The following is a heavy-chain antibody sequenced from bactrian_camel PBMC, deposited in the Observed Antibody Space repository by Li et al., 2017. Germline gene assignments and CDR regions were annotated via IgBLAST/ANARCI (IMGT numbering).Heavy chain of an antibody. D-gene: IGHD2*01. Sequence: LVESGGGLVQPGGSLRLSCANSGSTKAYGCMGWFRQAPGKEREEVAHIDIDGSTTYSDSVKGRFTISRDNTKDMLYLQLNNLTADDTAMYYCRRDIGPYLGQGTQVTVS. J-gene: IGHJ4*01. CDR2: IDIDGST. CDR1: GSTKAYGC. V-gene: IGHV3S53*01.